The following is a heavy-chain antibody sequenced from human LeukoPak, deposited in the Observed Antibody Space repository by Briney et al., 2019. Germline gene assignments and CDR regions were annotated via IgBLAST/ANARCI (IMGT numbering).Heavy chain of an antibody. J-gene: IGHJ4*02. CDR2: INQDGNDK. CDR1: GFTFSNYW. D-gene: IGHD3-10*01. CDR3: AVTRTRGDH. Sequence: TGGSLRLSCAASGFTFSNYWMTWIRQAPGKGLEWVANINQDGNDKYYVDSVKGRFTISGDNTKSSVFLQMNSLRAEDTAVYYCAVTRTRGDHWGQGTLVTVSS. V-gene: IGHV3-7*03.